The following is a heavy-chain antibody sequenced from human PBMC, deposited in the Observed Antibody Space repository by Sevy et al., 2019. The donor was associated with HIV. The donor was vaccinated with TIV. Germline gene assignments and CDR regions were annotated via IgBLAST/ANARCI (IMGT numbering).Heavy chain of an antibody. D-gene: IGHD3-16*01. Sequence: GGCLRLSCGASGFDFREYAMHCVRQAPGKGLEWVAAVSSDGTNTYYVDSVKGRFTISRDSSQNTLFLHMNSLRVEDTPVYYCAKVVMLLWSYFDFWGQGTQVIVSS. CDR1: GFDFREYA. V-gene: IGHV3-30*18. J-gene: IGHJ4*02. CDR2: VSSDGTNT. CDR3: AKVVMLLWSYFDF.